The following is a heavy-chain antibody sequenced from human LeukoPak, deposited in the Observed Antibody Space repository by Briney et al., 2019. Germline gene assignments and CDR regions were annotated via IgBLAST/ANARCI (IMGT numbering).Heavy chain of an antibody. CDR1: GSTFTSYY. V-gene: IGHV1-18*01. CDR2: VSAYNGNT. D-gene: IGHD1-26*01. CDR3: ARGDSGNYPNWYFDL. J-gene: IGHJ2*01. Sequence: ASVKLSCKAAGSTFTSYYITWVRQAPGRGLEWRGWVSAYNGNTIFAQNFQGRVTMTTDASTSTAYMELTSLTSDDTAVYYCARGDSGNYPNWYFDLWGRGTLVTVSS.